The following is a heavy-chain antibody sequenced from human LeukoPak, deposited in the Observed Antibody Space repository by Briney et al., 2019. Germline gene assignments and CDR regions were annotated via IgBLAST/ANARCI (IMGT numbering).Heavy chain of an antibody. CDR2: IYYSGST. CDR1: GGSISSYY. CDR3: ARALWFGEPPTSFDY. J-gene: IGHJ4*02. Sequence: SETLSLTCTVSGGSISSYYWSWIRQPPGKGLEWIGYIYYSGSTNYNPSLKSRVTISVDTSKNQFSLKLSSVTAADTAVYYCARALWFGEPPTSFDYWGQGTLVTVSS. V-gene: IGHV4-59*01. D-gene: IGHD3-10*01.